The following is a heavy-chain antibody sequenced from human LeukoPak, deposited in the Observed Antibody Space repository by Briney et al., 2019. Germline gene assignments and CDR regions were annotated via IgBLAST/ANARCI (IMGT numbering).Heavy chain of an antibody. CDR3: ARDRGIAAAETDY. V-gene: IGHV3-21*01. CDR2: ISSSSSYI. CDR1: GFTFSSYS. J-gene: IGHJ4*02. D-gene: IGHD6-13*01. Sequence: GGSLRLSCAASGFTFSSYSMNWVRQAPGKGLEWVSSISSSSSYIYYADSVKGRFTISRDNAKNSLYLQMNSLRAEDTAVYYCARDRGIAAAETDYWGQGTLVIVSS.